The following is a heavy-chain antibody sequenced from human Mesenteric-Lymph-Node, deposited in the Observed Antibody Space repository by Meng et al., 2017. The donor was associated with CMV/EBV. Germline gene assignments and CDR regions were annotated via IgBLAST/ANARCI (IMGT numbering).Heavy chain of an antibody. Sequence: GESLKISCAASGFTFSSYEINWVRQAPGKGLEWVSYTSSSGSTLYYADSVKGRFTISRDNAKNSLYLQMNSLRAEDTAVYFCARDSDSYSALDYWGQGTLVTVSS. CDR1: GFTFSSYE. CDR2: TSSSGSTL. D-gene: IGHD5-24*01. CDR3: ARDSDSYSALDY. J-gene: IGHJ4*02. V-gene: IGHV3-48*03.